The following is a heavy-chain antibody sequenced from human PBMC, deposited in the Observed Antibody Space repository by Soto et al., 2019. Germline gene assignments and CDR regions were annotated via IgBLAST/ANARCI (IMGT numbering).Heavy chain of an antibody. J-gene: IGHJ4*02. CDR1: GFSFGTFV. CDR2: ITDSGYTS. D-gene: IGHD6-19*01. Sequence: PGGSLGLCCAASGFSFGTFVMTWFRQAPGGGLEWVASITDSGYTSSYAETVEGRFTVSRDNSKNKLHLQMNDLRAEDTATYYCAKNGQWLATPPEAWGQGTLVT. V-gene: IGHV3-23*01. CDR3: AKNGQWLATPPEA.